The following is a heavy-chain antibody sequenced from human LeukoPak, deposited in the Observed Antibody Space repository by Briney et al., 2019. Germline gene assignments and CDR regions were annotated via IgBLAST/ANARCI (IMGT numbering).Heavy chain of an antibody. CDR3: AATFYGSGSLFDY. J-gene: IGHJ4*02. V-gene: IGHV3-7*01. Sequence: PGGSLRLSCAASGFTFSSYWMTRVRQAPGKGLEWVANIKQDGGEMYYVDSVKGRFTISRDNAKNSLYLQMNSLRAEDTAVYYCAATFYGSGSLFDYWGQGTLVTVSS. CDR1: GFTFSSYW. CDR2: IKQDGGEM. D-gene: IGHD3-10*01.